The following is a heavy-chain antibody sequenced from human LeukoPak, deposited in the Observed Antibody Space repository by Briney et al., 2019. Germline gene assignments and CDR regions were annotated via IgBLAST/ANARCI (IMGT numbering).Heavy chain of an antibody. CDR1: GGSISGYY. V-gene: IGHV4-59*01. Sequence: SETLSLTCTVSGGSISGYYWTWSRQPPRKGLEWIGYIYYNGATKYNPSLTSRVAIELATSKNQFSLRLSSVTAADTAVYYCARFTDSGGWFDPWGQGTLVTVSS. CDR3: ARFTDSGGWFDP. D-gene: IGHD6-25*01. CDR2: IYYNGAT. J-gene: IGHJ5*02.